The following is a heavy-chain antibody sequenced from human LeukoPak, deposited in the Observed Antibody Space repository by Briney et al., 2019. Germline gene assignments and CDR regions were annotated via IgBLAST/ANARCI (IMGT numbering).Heavy chain of an antibody. J-gene: IGHJ6*03. CDR1: GYSFTSYW. Sequence: GESLKISCKGSGYSFTSYWIGWVRQMPGKGLEWMGIIYPGDSDTRYSPSFQGQVTISADKSISTAYLQWSSLEASDTAMYYCARLCSSSSQYYYYYMDVWGKGTTVTDSS. CDR3: ARLCSSSSQYYYYYMDV. V-gene: IGHV5-51*01. D-gene: IGHD6-6*01. CDR2: IYPGDSDT.